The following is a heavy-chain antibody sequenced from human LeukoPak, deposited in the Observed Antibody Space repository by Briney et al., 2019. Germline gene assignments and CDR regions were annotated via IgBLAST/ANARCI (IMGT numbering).Heavy chain of an antibody. CDR1: GYSFTSYW. J-gene: IGHJ4*02. D-gene: IGHD4-23*01. Sequence: GVSLKISCKGSGYSFTSYWIGWVRQMPGKGLEWMGIIYPGDSDTRYSPSFQGQVTISADKYISTAYLQRSSLKASDTAMYYCASRYGGNSWYFDYWGQENLVTVSS. V-gene: IGHV5-51*01. CDR2: IYPGDSDT. CDR3: ASRYGGNSWYFDY.